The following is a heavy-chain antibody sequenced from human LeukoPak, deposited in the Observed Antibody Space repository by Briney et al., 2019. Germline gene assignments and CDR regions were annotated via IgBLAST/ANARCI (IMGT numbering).Heavy chain of an antibody. J-gene: IGHJ6*02. CDR1: GYTFTSYG. Sequence: ASVKVSCKASGYTFTSYGISWVRQAPGQGLEWRGWISAYNGNTNYAQKLQGRVTMTTDTSTSTACMELRSLRSDDTAVYYCARALPTPYCSSTSCPTYYYYYYGMDVWGQGTTVTVSS. CDR3: ARALPTPYCSSTSCPTYYYYYYGMDV. D-gene: IGHD2-2*01. V-gene: IGHV1-18*01. CDR2: ISAYNGNT.